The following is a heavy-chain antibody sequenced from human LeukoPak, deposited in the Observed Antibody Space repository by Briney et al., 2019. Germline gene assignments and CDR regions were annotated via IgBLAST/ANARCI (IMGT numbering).Heavy chain of an antibody. CDR2: IKHIGTT. J-gene: IGHJ4*02. V-gene: IGHV4-34*01. CDR1: GASFSGYY. D-gene: IGHD5-18*01. CDR3: ARGRPRYSYGPAGRYYFDY. Sequence: SETLSLTCAVYGASFSGYYWIWIRQPPGKGLEWIGEIKHIGTTNYNPSLKSRFTISVDTSKNQFSLKLSCVTAADTAVYYCARGRPRYSYGPAGRYYFDYWGQGTLVTVSS.